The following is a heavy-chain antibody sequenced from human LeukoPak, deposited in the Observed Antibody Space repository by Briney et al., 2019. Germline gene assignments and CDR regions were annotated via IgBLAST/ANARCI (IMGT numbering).Heavy chain of an antibody. CDR2: IIPIFGTA. Sequence: ASVKVSCKASGGTFSSYAISWVRQAPGQGLEWMGGIIPIFGTANYAQKFQGRVTITADESTSTAYMELSSLRSEDTAVYYCASGGVVVVVAATLDLQYYYYYGMDVWGKGTTVTVSS. CDR3: ASGGVVVVVAATLDLQYYYYYGMDV. CDR1: GGTFSSYA. J-gene: IGHJ6*04. V-gene: IGHV1-69*13. D-gene: IGHD2-15*01.